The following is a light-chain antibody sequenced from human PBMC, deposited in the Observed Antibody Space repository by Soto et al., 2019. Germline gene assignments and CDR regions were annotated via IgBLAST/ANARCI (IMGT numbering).Light chain of an antibody. CDR1: QSISSW. Sequence: DIQMTQSPSTLSASVGDRVTITCRASQSISSWLAWYQQKPGGAPKLLIYKASSLETGVPSRFSGSGSETEFTLVTISLQPDDFVSYYYQQDCCSSPWTFGRGTKVEIK. CDR3: QQDCCSSPWT. V-gene: IGKV1-5*03. J-gene: IGKJ1*01. CDR2: KAS.